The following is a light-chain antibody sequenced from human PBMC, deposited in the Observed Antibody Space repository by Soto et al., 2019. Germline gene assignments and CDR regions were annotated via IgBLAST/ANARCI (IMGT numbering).Light chain of an antibody. V-gene: IGLV1-40*01. CDR3: LSYAGTNARLGV. CDR1: SSNSGAGYD. J-gene: IGLJ1*01. CDR2: GNS. Sequence: QSVLTQPPSVSGAPGQRITIPCTGSSSNSGAGYDVHWYQQLPGTPPKLLIYGNSNRPSGLPDRFSGSRSGNTASLTISGLEADDEGDYYCLSYAGTNARLGVFGTGSKVTVL.